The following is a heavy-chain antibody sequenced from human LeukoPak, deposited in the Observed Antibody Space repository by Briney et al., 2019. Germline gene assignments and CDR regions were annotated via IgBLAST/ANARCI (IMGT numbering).Heavy chain of an antibody. CDR1: GFTFSSYW. CDR3: ARDESGYYYDSSGLEEADY. Sequence: GGPLRLSCAASGFTFSSYWMSWVRQAPGKGLEWVANIKQDGSEKYYVDSVKGRFTISKDNAKNSLYLQMNSLRAEDTAVYYCARDESGYYYDSSGLEEADYWGQGTLVTVSS. CDR2: IKQDGSEK. J-gene: IGHJ4*02. D-gene: IGHD3-22*01. V-gene: IGHV3-7*05.